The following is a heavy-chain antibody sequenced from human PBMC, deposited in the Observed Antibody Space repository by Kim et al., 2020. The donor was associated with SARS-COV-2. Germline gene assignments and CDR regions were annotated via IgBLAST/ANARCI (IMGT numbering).Heavy chain of an antibody. Sequence: SYAQQFQGRVTMTRDTSTSTVYIELGSLRSEDTAVYYCARGEDSTVPFDYWGQGTLVTVSS. CDR3: ARGEDSTVPFDY. V-gene: IGHV1-46*01. J-gene: IGHJ4*02. D-gene: IGHD4-4*01.